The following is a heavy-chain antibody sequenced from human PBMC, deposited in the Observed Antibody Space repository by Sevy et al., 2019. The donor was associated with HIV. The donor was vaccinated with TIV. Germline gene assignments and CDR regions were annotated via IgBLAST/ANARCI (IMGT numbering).Heavy chain of an antibody. CDR2: FDPEDGET. CDR3: ATVSDFWSGYYPPGMDV. D-gene: IGHD3-3*01. CDR1: GYTLTELS. V-gene: IGHV1-24*01. Sequence: ASVKVSCKVSGYTLTELSRHWVRQAPGKGLEWMGGFDPEDGETIYAQKFQGRVTMTEDTSTDTAYMELSSLRSEDTAVYYCATVSDFWSGYYPPGMDVWGQGTTVTVSS. J-gene: IGHJ6*02.